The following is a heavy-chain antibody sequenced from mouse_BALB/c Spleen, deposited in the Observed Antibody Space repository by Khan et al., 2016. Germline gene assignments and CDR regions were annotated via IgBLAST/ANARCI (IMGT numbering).Heavy chain of an antibody. V-gene: IGHV1S34*01. J-gene: IGHJ2*02. CDR1: GYSFTGYY. Sequence: LVKTGASVKISCKASGYSFTGYYIHWVKQSHGKGLEWIGYISCYKGATNYNQKFRGKAPFTVDTSSSTAYMQFNSMTSEDSAVXFRAGGDQVDTVALSLWGHGTSHTISS. CDR3: AGGDQVDTVALSL. D-gene: IGHD1-3*01. CDR2: ISCYKGAT.